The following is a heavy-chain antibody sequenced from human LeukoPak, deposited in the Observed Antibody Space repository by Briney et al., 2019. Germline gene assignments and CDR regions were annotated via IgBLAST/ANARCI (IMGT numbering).Heavy chain of an antibody. J-gene: IGHJ4*02. CDR3: ARDSYGGASGIEY. D-gene: IGHD2-21*01. CDR2: INAGTGYT. CDR1: GYTFTTYA. Sequence: ASVKVSCKASGYTFTTYAMHWVRQAPGQRLEWMGWINAGTGYTKYSQEFQDRVTITRDTSATTLYMELSSLRPEDMAVYYCARDSYGGASGIEYWGQGTLVTVSS. V-gene: IGHV1-3*03.